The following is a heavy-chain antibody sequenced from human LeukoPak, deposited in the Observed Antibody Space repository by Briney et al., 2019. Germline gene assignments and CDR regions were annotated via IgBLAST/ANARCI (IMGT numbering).Heavy chain of an antibody. V-gene: IGHV3-48*04. CDR3: AKDLANSWTTDY. J-gene: IGHJ4*02. Sequence: GGSLRLSCAASGFTVSSNYMNWVRQAPGKGLEWVSYISSSSSTIYYADSVKGRFTISRDNAKNSLYLQMNSLSVEDTAFYYCAKDLANSWTTDYWGQGTLVTVSS. CDR2: ISSSSSTI. D-gene: IGHD1-1*01. CDR1: GFTVSSNY.